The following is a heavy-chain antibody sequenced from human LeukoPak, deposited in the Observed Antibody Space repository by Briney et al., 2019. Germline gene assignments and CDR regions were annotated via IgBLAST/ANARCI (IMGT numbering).Heavy chain of an antibody. CDR3: AKDLSPGPD. CDR1: GFTFSSYS. CDR2: IIGSGLTT. Sequence: QPGGSLRLSFAASGFTFSSYSMNWVRQAPGKGLKWGSAIIGSGLTTYYADSVKGRFTISRDNSKNTLYLQMNSLRAEDTAVYYCAKDLSPGPDWGQGTLVTVSS. J-gene: IGHJ4*02. V-gene: IGHV3-23*01.